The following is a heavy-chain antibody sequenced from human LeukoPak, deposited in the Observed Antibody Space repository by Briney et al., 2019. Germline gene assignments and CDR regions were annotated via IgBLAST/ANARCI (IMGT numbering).Heavy chain of an antibody. D-gene: IGHD6-19*01. CDR1: GFTFSNYE. J-gene: IGHJ4*02. CDR3: AKVSGSGWHFDH. V-gene: IGHV3-48*03. CDR2: ITSSGILI. Sequence: GGSLRLSCAASGFTFSNYEMNWVRQAPGKGLEWVSFITSSGILIYYADSVKGRFTISRDNGKNSLFLQMDSLRVEDTAVYYCAKVSGSGWHFDHWGQGTLVTVSS.